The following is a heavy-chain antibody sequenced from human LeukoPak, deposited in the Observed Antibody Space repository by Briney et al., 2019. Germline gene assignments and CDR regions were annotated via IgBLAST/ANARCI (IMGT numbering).Heavy chain of an antibody. CDR1: GGSISSGSYY. D-gene: IGHD3-10*01. V-gene: IGHV4-61*01. J-gene: IGHJ3*02. CDR2: IYYSGST. CDR3: ARNVGIRDGFDI. Sequence: SETLSLTCTVSGGSISSGSYYWSWIRQPPGKGLEWIGYIYYSGSTNYNPSLKSRVTISVDTSKNQFSLKLRSVTAADTAVYYCARNVGIRDGFDIWGQGTMVTVSS.